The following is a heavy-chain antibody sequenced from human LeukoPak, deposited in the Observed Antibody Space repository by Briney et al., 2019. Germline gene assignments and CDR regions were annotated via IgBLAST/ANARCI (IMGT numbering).Heavy chain of an antibody. CDR2: IYYSGST. D-gene: IGHD3-22*01. J-gene: IGHJ5*02. V-gene: IGHV4-59*08. CDR3: ARAALYDSDWFDP. Sequence: SETLSLTCTVSGGSISSYYWSWIRQPPGKGLEWIGYIYYSGSTNYNPSLKSRVTISVDTSKNQFSLKLSSVTAADTAVYYCARAALYDSDWFDPWGQGTLVTVSS. CDR1: GGSISSYY.